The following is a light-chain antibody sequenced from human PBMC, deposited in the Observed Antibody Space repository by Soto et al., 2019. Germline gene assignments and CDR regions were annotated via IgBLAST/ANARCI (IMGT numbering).Light chain of an antibody. V-gene: IGKV3-11*01. CDR3: QQRSNWPPWT. Sequence: EIVLTQSPAPLSLSPGERATLSCRASQSVSSYLAWYQQKPGQPPRLLIYDASNRATGIPARFSGSGSGTDFTLTISSLEPEDFAVYYCQQRSNWPPWTFGQGTKVEIK. J-gene: IGKJ1*01. CDR1: QSVSSY. CDR2: DAS.